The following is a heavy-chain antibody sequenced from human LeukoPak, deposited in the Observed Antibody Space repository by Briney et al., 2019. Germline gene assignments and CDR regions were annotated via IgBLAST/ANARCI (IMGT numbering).Heavy chain of an antibody. V-gene: IGHV1-8*01. Sequence: GASVKVSCKASGYTFTSYDINWVRQATGQGLEWMGWVNPNSGHTGYAQKFQGRVTMTRNTSMSTAYMDLSSLRSEDTAVYYCASGAPGSYCSGGSCPYFDYWGQGTLVSVSS. CDR2: VNPNSGHT. D-gene: IGHD2-15*01. J-gene: IGHJ4*02. CDR3: ASGAPGSYCSGGSCPYFDY. CDR1: GYTFTSYD.